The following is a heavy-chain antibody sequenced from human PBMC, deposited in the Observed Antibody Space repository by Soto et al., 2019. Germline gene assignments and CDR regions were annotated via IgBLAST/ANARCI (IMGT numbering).Heavy chain of an antibody. CDR1: GGSISSGGYY. V-gene: IGHV4-31*03. CDR3: GRGFGYSDGDSESIWYFDL. Sequence: QVQLQESGPGLVKPSQTLSLTCTVSGGSISSGGYYWSWIRQHPGKGLEWIGYIYYSGSTYYNPSLKSRVTISVDTSKNQFSLKLSSVTAADTAVYYCGRGFGYSDGDSESIWYFDLWGRGALVTVSS. CDR2: IYYSGST. J-gene: IGHJ2*01. D-gene: IGHD5-18*01.